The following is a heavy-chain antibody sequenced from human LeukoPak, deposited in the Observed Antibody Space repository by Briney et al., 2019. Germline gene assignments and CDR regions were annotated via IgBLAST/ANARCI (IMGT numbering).Heavy chain of an antibody. V-gene: IGHV4-59*01. D-gene: IGHD1-26*01. J-gene: IGHJ4*02. CDR1: GGSISSYY. CDR2: IYYSGST. Sequence: SETLSPTCTVSGGSISSYYWSWIRQPPGKGLEWIGCIYYSGSTNYNPSLKSRVTISVDTSKNQFSLKLSSVTAADTAVYYCARVAADVYIVGATPRYYFDYWGQGTLVTVSS. CDR3: ARVAADVYIVGATPRYYFDY.